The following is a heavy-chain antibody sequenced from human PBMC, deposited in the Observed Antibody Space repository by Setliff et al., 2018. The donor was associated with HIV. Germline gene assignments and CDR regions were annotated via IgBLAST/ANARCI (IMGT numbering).Heavy chain of an antibody. CDR3: TRGREYYET. Sequence: SETLSLTCTVSGGSISSGVYYWSWIRQHPGTGLEWIGYVYNSENTYYNPSLKSRVTISVDASKNQFSLKLNSVTAADTALYYCTRGREYYETWGQGTLVTVSS. CDR1: GGSISSGVYY. V-gene: IGHV4-31*03. CDR2: VYNSENT. D-gene: IGHD3-22*01. J-gene: IGHJ4*02.